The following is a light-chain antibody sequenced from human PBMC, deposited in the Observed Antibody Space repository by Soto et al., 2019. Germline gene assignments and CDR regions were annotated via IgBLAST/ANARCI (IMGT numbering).Light chain of an antibody. CDR2: DNN. V-gene: IGLV1-51*01. J-gene: IGLJ1*01. CDR1: SPNIGNNY. Sequence: QSVLTQPPSVSAAPGQKVTISCSGSSPNIGNNYVSWYQHLPGTAPKLLVYDNNKRPSGIPDRFSGSKSDTSATLDITGLQTGDEADYYCGSWDSRLTDYVLGSGTQLTVL. CDR3: GSWDSRLTDYV.